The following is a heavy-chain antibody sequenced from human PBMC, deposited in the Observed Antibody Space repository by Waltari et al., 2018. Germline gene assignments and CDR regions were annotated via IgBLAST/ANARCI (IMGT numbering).Heavy chain of an antibody. CDR3: ARPYYYDSSGYLSYFDY. CDR1: GYTFTCYA. Sequence: QVQLVQSGAEVKKPGASVKVSCKASGYTFTCYAMHWVRQAPGQRLEWMGWINAGNGNTKYSQKFQGRVTITRDTSASTAYMELSSLRSEDTAVYYCARPYYYDSSGYLSYFDYWGQGTLVTVSS. D-gene: IGHD3-22*01. CDR2: INAGNGNT. V-gene: IGHV1-3*01. J-gene: IGHJ4*02.